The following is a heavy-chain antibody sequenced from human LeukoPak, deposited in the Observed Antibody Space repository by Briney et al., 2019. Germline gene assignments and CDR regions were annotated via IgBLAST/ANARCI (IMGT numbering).Heavy chain of an antibody. D-gene: IGHD3-22*01. CDR2: IYYSGNT. CDR1: GGSISSYY. V-gene: IGHV4-59*01. CDR3: ARAGSSAYVLDY. J-gene: IGHJ4*02. Sequence: PSETLSLTCTVSGGSISSYYRSWIRQPPGKGLEWIGYIYYSGNTNYNPSLKSRVTISVDTSKSQFSLKLSSVTAADTAVYYCARAGSSAYVLDYWGQGTLVTVSS.